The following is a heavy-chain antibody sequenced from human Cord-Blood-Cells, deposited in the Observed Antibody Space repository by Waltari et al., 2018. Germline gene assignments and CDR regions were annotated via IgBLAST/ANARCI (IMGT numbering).Heavy chain of an antibody. D-gene: IGHD6-13*01. J-gene: IGHJ5*02. CDR3: ARDQIESELRGAPAAGNRGNWFDP. CDR1: GGTFSSYA. CDR2: IIPILGIA. V-gene: IGHV1-69*09. Sequence: QVQLVQSGAEVKKPGSSVKVSCKASGGTFSSYAISWVRQAPGQGLEWMGRIIPILGIANYAQKFQGRVTITADKSTSTAYMELSSLRSEDTAVYYCARDQIESELRGAPAAGNRGNWFDPWGQGTLVTVSS.